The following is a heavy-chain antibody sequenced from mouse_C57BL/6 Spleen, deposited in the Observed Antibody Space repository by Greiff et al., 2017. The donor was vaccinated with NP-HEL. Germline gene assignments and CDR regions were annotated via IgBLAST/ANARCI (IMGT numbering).Heavy chain of an antibody. V-gene: IGHV1-9*01. CDR1: GYTFTGYW. J-gene: IGHJ3*01. CDR2: ILPGSGST. CDR3: ARGDYYGSSRFAY. D-gene: IGHD1-1*01. Sequence: VHLVESGAELMKPGASVKLSCKATGYTFTGYWIEWVKQRPGHGLEWIGEILPGSGSTNYNEKFKGKATFTADTSSNTAYMQLSSLTTEDSAIYYCARGDYYGSSRFAYWGQGTLVTVSA.